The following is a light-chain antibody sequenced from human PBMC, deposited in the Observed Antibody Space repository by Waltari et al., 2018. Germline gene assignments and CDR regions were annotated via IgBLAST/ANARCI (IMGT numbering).Light chain of an antibody. CDR3: CSYAVSSTLV. CDR2: DVT. Sequence: QSPLTQPASASASPGQSITISCTGTRSDIGNDHFVTWYQQHSGKVPKLSIYDVTQRPSGVSDRFSGSKSGNTASLTISGLQEDDEADYYCCSYAVSSTLVFGGGTKVTVL. CDR1: RSDIGNDHF. J-gene: IGLJ2*01. V-gene: IGLV2-23*02.